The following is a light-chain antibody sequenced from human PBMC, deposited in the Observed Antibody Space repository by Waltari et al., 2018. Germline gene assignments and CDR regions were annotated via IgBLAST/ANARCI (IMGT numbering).Light chain of an antibody. V-gene: IGLV2-8*01. CDR2: EVN. CDR3: TSYAGSINPYV. Sequence: QSALTQPPSASGSPGQSVTISCTGSSSDIGGYNFFSWYQQHPGKAPKLLIYEVNKRPSGVPDRFSGSKSGNTASLTVSGLQAEDEADYYCTSYAGSINPYVFGTGTEVTVL. J-gene: IGLJ1*01. CDR1: SSDIGGYNF.